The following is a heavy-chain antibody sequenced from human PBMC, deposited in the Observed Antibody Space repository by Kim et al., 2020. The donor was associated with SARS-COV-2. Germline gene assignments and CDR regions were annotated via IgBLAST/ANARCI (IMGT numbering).Heavy chain of an antibody. D-gene: IGHD2-15*01. CDR1: GYSFTSYW. Sequence: GESLKISCKGSGYSFTSYWIGWVRQMPGKGLEWMGIIYPGDSDTRYSPSFQGQVTISADKSISTAYLQWSSLKASDTAMYYCATTVGYCSGGSCYSRYFDLWGRGTLVTVSS. V-gene: IGHV5-51*01. CDR3: ATTVGYCSGGSCYSRYFDL. J-gene: IGHJ2*01. CDR2: IYPGDSDT.